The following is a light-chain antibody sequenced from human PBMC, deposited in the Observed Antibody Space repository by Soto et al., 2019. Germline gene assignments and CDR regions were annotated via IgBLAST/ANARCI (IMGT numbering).Light chain of an antibody. CDR1: QGMRND. V-gene: IGKV1-6*01. Sequence: AIQMTQSPSSLSASVGDRVTITCRASQGMRNDLGWYQQKPGEAPKFLIYGASSLQSGVPSRFSGSGSGTEFTLTINSLQPEDFATYYCLQDYTYPCTFGQGTRLEI. J-gene: IGKJ2*02. CDR3: LQDYTYPCT. CDR2: GAS.